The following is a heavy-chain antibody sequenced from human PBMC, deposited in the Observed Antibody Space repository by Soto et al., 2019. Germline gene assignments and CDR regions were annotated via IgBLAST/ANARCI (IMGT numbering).Heavy chain of an antibody. J-gene: IGHJ3*02. V-gene: IGHV4-34*01. Sequence: SETLSLTCAVYGGSFSGYYWSWIRQPPGKGLEWIGEINHSGSTNYNPSLKSRVTISVDTSKNQFSLKLSSVTAADTAVYYCARALLVAKDAFDIWGQGTMVTVSS. CDR3: ARALLVAKDAFDI. D-gene: IGHD5-12*01. CDR2: INHSGST. CDR1: GGSFSGYY.